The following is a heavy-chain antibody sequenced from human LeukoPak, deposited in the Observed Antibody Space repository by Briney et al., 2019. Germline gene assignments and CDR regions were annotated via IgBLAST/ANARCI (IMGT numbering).Heavy chain of an antibody. Sequence: GGSLRLSCAASGFTFSSYGMHWVRQAPGKGLEWVAVISYDGSNKYYADSVKGRFTISRDNSKNTLYLQMNSLRAEDTAVYYCARVGRVGYSSSWYYFDYWGQGTLVTVSS. CDR1: GFTFSSYG. D-gene: IGHD6-13*01. J-gene: IGHJ4*02. V-gene: IGHV3-30*03. CDR3: ARVGRVGYSSSWYYFDY. CDR2: ISYDGSNK.